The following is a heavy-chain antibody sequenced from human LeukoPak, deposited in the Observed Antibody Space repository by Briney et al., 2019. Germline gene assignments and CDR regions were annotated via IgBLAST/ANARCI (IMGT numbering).Heavy chain of an antibody. CDR2: IYTSGST. V-gene: IGHV4-61*02. Sequence: SKTLSLTCTVSGGSISSDSYYWSWIRQPAGKGLEWIGRIYTSGSTKYNPSLKSRVTMSVDTSKNQFSLKLSSVTAADTAVYYCARVQRRYDSSGYYYDHYYYYYMDVWGKGATVTVSS. D-gene: IGHD3-22*01. CDR3: ARVQRRYDSSGYYYDHYYYYYMDV. J-gene: IGHJ6*03. CDR1: GGSISSDSYY.